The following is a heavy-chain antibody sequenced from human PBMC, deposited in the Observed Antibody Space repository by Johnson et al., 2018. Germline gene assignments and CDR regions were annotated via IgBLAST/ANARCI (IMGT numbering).Heavy chain of an antibody. CDR3: ATGVVAATYYWYFDL. V-gene: IGHV1-24*01. CDR2: FDPDDGET. J-gene: IGHJ2*01. CDR1: GYTLTELS. Sequence: QVQLVESGAEVKKXGASVKVXCKVSGYTLTELSMHWVRQAPGKGREWRGGFDPDDGETIYAQKVQGRVNMTEETSTDPAYMELSSLRSEETAVYYCATGVVAATYYWYFDLWGRGTLVTVSS. D-gene: IGHD2-15*01.